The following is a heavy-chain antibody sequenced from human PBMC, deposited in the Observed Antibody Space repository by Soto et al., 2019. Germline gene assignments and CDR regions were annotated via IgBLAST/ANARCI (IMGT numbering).Heavy chain of an antibody. Sequence: SETLSLTCAVSGGSISSSNWWSWVRQPPGKGLEWIGEIYHSGSTNYNPSLKSRVTISVDKSKNQFSLKLSSVTAADTAVYYCARLARYSGSYYYYYYYGMDVWGQGTTVTVSS. CDR3: ARLARYSGSYYYYYYYGMDV. D-gene: IGHD1-26*01. V-gene: IGHV4-4*02. CDR2: IYHSGST. J-gene: IGHJ6*02. CDR1: GGSISSSNW.